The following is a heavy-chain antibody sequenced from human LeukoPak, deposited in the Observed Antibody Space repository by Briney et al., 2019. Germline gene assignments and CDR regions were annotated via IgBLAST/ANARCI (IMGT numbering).Heavy chain of an antibody. D-gene: IGHD5-18*01. V-gene: IGHV3-21*01. Sequence: GGSLRLSCAASGFTFSSYSMNWVRQAPGKGLEWVLSISSSSSYIYYADSVKGRFTISRDNAKNSLYLQMNSLRAEDTAVYYCARDPEGYSYGAHFDYWGQGTLVTVSS. J-gene: IGHJ4*02. CDR3: ARDPEGYSYGAHFDY. CDR1: GFTFSSYS. CDR2: ISSSSSYI.